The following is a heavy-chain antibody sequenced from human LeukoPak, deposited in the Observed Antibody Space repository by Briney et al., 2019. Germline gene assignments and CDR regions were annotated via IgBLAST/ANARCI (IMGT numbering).Heavy chain of an antibody. V-gene: IGHV3-33*01. CDR1: GFTFSSYG. CDR2: IWYDGSNK. Sequence: GGSLRLSCAASGFTFSSYGMHWVRQAPGKGLEWVAVIWYDGSNKYYADSVKSRFTISRDNSKNTLYLQMNSLRAEDTAVYYCARDDYGGTWDAFDIWGQGTMVTVSS. J-gene: IGHJ3*02. CDR3: ARDDYGGTWDAFDI. D-gene: IGHD4-17*01.